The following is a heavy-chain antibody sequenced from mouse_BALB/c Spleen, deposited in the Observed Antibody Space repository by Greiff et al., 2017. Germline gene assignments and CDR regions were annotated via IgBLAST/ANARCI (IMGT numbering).Heavy chain of an antibody. V-gene: IGHV1-14*01. J-gene: IGHJ3*01. CDR3: ARPLGSSGYVAWFAY. CDR2: INPYNDGT. CDR1: GYTFTSYV. D-gene: IGHD3-1*01. Sequence: EVKLQQSGPELVKPGASVKMSCKASGYTFTSYVMHWVKQKPGQGLEWIGYINPYNDGTKYNEKFKGKATLTSDKSSSTAYMELSSLTSEDSAVYYCARPLGSSGYVAWFAYWGQGTLVTVSA.